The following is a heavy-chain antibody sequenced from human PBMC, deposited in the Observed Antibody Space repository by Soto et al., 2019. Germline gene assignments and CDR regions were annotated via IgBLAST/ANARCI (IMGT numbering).Heavy chain of an antibody. Sequence: EVQLLESGGGLVQPGGSLRLSCAASGFVFSNYAMSWVRQAPGKGLEWVSSIIESGGATFYADSMKGRFTISRDNSKNTLYLQMNSLRAEDTAIYYCANRISGGYAFGVWDQGTMVTVSS. CDR2: IIESGGAT. CDR1: GFVFSNYA. J-gene: IGHJ3*01. V-gene: IGHV3-23*01. D-gene: IGHD3-10*01. CDR3: ANRISGGYAFGV.